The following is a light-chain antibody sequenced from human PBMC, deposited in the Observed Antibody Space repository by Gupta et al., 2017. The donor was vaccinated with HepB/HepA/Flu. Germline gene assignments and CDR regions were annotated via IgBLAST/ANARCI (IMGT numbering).Light chain of an antibody. CDR2: RAS. V-gene: IGKV1-5*03. CDR1: RTISNW. CDR3: HLHDNSSRT. Sequence: DIQMTQSPSTLSASVGDRVTITCRASRTISNWLAWYQQKPGEAPKLLIYRASTLESGVPSRLSGSGSGTEFTLTIISRQPADFVTYYCHLHDNSSRTFGQGTKLEI. J-gene: IGKJ1*01.